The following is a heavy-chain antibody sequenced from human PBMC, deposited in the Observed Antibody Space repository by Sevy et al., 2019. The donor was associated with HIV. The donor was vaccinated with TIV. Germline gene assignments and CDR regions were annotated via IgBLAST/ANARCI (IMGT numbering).Heavy chain of an antibody. CDR3: AKTMITPGADYFQL. J-gene: IGHJ1*01. V-gene: IGHV3-30*18. CDR1: GFTFSSYG. Sequence: GGSLRLSCAASGFTFSSYGMHWVRQAPGKGLEWVAVISYDGSNKYYADSVKGRFTISRDNSKNTLYLQMNSLRAEDTAVYYCAKTMITPGADYFQLWGQGTLVTVSS. CDR2: ISYDGSNK. D-gene: IGHD3-16*01.